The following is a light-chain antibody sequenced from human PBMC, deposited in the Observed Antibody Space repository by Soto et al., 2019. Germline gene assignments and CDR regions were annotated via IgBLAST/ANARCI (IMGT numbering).Light chain of an antibody. CDR3: QSYDSSMSALYV. J-gene: IGLJ1*01. CDR1: SSNIGAGYD. CDR2: GNS. V-gene: IGLV1-40*01. Sequence: QSALTQPPSVSGAPGQRVTISCTGSSSNIGAGYDVHWYQQLPGTAPKLLINGNSNRPSGVTDRCSGSKSSTSASLAITGLQAEDEADYYCQSYDSSMSALYVFGTGTKLTVL.